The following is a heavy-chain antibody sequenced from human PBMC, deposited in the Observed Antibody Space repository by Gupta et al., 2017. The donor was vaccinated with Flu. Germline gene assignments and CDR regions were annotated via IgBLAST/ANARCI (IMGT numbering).Heavy chain of an antibody. Sequence: QVQLVQSGAEVKKPGASVKVSCKASGYTFTSYAMHWVRQAPGQRLEWMGWINAGNGNTKYSQKFQGRVTITRDTSASTAYMELGSLRSEDTAVYYCARVGAIDSGYDRNDYWGQGTLVTVSS. V-gene: IGHV1-3*01. CDR3: ARVGAIDSGYDRNDY. J-gene: IGHJ4*02. CDR2: INAGNGNT. D-gene: IGHD5-12*01. CDR1: GYTFTSYA.